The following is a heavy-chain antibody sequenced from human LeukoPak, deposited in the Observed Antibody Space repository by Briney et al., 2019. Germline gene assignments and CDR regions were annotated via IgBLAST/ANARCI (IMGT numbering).Heavy chain of an antibody. CDR2: IYSDGST. D-gene: IGHD6-19*01. Sequence: PGGSLRLSCAASGFTFNNYEMNWVRQAPGKGLEWVSVIYSDGSTYHADSVKGRFTISRDNFKNTLYLQMNSLRAEDTAVYYCARGGGIAVAGGEFDFWGQGTLVTVSS. J-gene: IGHJ4*02. V-gene: IGHV3-53*01. CDR3: ARGGGIAVAGGEFDF. CDR1: GFTFNNYE.